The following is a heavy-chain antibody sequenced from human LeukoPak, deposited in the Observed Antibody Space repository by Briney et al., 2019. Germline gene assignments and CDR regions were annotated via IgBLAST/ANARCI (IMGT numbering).Heavy chain of an antibody. V-gene: IGHV3-7*01. J-gene: IGHJ4*02. D-gene: IGHD4-11*01. CDR3: ARDLRRLQFTPEGADY. Sequence: GGSLRLSCAASGFTFSSYWMSWVRQAPGKGLEWVANIKQDGSKKNYVDSVKGRFTISRDNAKNSLYLQVNSLRAEDTAVYFCARDLRRLQFTPEGADYWGQGTLVTVSS. CDR1: GFTFSSYW. CDR2: IKQDGSKK.